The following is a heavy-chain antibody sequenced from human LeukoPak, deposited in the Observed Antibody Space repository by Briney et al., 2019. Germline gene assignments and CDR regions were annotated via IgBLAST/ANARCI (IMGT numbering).Heavy chain of an antibody. CDR2: INPNSGGT. Sequence: ASVKVSCKASGYTFTGCYMHWVRQAPGQGLGWMGWINPNSGGTNYAQKFQGRVTMTRDTSISTAYMELSRLRSDDTAVYYCARGNGVRGVPVNWFDPWGQGTLVTVSS. J-gene: IGHJ5*02. D-gene: IGHD3-10*01. V-gene: IGHV1-2*02. CDR3: ARGNGVRGVPVNWFDP. CDR1: GYTFTGCY.